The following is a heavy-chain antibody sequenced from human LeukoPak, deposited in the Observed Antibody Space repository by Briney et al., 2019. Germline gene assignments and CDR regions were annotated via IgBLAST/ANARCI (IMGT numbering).Heavy chain of an antibody. CDR3: ATTRAPSNGRVLYYMDV. V-gene: IGHV3-21*01. CDR1: GFTFSSYS. Sequence: GGSLRLSCAASGFTFSSYSMNWVRQAPGKGLEWVSSIISSSSHMYYADSVKGRLTISRDNAKNSLYLQMNSLRAEDTAVYYCATTRAPSNGRVLYYMDVWGKGTTVTVSS. J-gene: IGHJ6*03. D-gene: IGHD1-1*01. CDR2: IISSSSHM.